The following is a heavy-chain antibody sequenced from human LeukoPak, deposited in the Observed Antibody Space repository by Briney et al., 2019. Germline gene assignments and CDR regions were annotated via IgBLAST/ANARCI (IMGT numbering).Heavy chain of an antibody. V-gene: IGHV4-39*01. Sequence: SETLSLTCTVSGDSISSSTYYWGWIRQPPGKGLEWIGSIHNAGSTYYTPSLKGRVSISVDTSKAHFSLKLRSATAADTAVYYCARHGGISGVGPTEDYWGQGTLVTVSS. CDR1: GDSISSSTYY. J-gene: IGHJ4*02. CDR3: ARHGGISGVGPTEDY. CDR2: IHNAGST. D-gene: IGHD1-26*01.